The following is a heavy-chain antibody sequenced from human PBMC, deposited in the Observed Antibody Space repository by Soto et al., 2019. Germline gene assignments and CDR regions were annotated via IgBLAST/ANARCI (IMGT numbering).Heavy chain of an antibody. CDR3: ARQSITIFGVVNPHFDY. Sequence: ESGGGLVKPGGSLRLSCAASGFTFSDYYMSWIRQAPGKGLEWVSYISSSGSTIYYADSVKGRITISRDNAKNSLYLQMNSLRAEDTAVYYCARQSITIFGVVNPHFDYWGQGTLVTVSS. CDR2: ISSSGSTI. D-gene: IGHD3-3*01. CDR1: GFTFSDYY. V-gene: IGHV3-11*01. J-gene: IGHJ4*02.